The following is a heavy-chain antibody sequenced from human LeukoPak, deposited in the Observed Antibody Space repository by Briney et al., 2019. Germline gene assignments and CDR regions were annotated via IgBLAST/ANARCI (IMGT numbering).Heavy chain of an antibody. CDR1: GGSISSDY. D-gene: IGHD3-22*01. CDR2: IYYSGST. J-gene: IGHJ4*02. V-gene: IGHV4-59*08. Sequence: PSETQSPTCSLSGGSISSDYWSWIRQPPGKGLEWIGYIYYSGSTTYNPSLKSRVTISVDTSKTQFSLKLTSVTAADTAVYYCTTYRSASGYVDSWDQGTLVTVSS. CDR3: TTYRSASGYVDS.